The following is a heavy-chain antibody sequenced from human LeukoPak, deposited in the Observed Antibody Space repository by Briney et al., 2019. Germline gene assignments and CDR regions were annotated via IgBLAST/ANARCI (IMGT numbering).Heavy chain of an antibody. CDR2: IDWDDDR. D-gene: IGHD6-19*01. CDR3: ARIGVSIAVAGGYYYYMDV. Sequence: SGPTLLNPTQTLTLTCTFSGFSLSTRGMCGRWIRQPPGKALEWLALIDWDDDRYYSTSLKTRLTISKDTSKDQVVLTMTNMDPVDTATYYCARIGVSIAVAGGYYYYMDVWGKGTTVTISS. V-gene: IGHV2-70*01. CDR1: GFSLSTRGMC. J-gene: IGHJ6*03.